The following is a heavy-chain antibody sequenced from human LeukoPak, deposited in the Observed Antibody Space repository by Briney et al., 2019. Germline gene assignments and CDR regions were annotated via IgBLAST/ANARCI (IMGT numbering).Heavy chain of an antibody. CDR1: GFTFSVSA. J-gene: IGHJ4*02. CDR3: TSHYREGIAVAPFDY. V-gene: IGHV3-73*01. D-gene: IGHD6-19*01. CDR2: IRSKANSYAT. Sequence: PGGSLRLSCAASGFTFSVSAMHWVRQASGKGLEWVGRIRSKANSYATAYAASVKGRFTISRDDSKNTAYLQMNSLKTEDTAVYYCTSHYREGIAVAPFDYWGQGTLVTVSS.